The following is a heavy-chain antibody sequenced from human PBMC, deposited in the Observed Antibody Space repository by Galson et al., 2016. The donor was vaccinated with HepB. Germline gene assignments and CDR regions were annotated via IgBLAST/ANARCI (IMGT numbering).Heavy chain of an antibody. J-gene: IGHJ3*01. Sequence: SLRLSCAASGFTFSNFPMSWVRQAPGKGLEWVAVTSGGAHVAWYADSVKGRFSITRDNSKNTLYLQMNSLRADDTAVYHCAKAPWYSGLIGAFEVWGQGTLVTVSS. CDR2: TSGGAHVA. D-gene: IGHD6-13*01. CDR1: GFTFSNFP. V-gene: IGHV3-23*01. CDR3: AKAPWYSGLIGAFEV.